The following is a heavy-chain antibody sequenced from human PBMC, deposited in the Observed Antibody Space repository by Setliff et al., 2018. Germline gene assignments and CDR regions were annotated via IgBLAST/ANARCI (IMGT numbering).Heavy chain of an antibody. D-gene: IGHD5-18*01. Sequence: SVKVSCKASGYTFTSYGISWVRQAPGQGLDWMGWISAIFGTANYAQKFQGRVTIITDESTSTAYMELSSLRFEDTAVYYCAREGVDTRSSTDYRYYMDVWGKGTTVTAP. CDR2: ISAIFGTA. CDR1: GYTFTSYG. V-gene: IGHV1-69*05. J-gene: IGHJ6*03. CDR3: AREGVDTRSSTDYRYYMDV.